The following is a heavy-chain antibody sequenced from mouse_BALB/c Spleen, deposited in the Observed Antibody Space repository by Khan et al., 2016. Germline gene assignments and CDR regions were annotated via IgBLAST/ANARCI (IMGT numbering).Heavy chain of an antibody. V-gene: IGHV3-2*02. J-gene: IGHJ1*01. D-gene: IGHD1-2*01. CDR3: TRSPTATPYLDA. CDR2: IRYSGST. CDR1: GYSITSDYA. Sequence: VQLKESGPGLVKPSQSLSLTCTVTGYSITSDYAWNWIRQFPGNKLEWMGYIRYSGSTTYNPSLKSRISITRDTSKNQFFLQLYSVTTEDTATXYCTRSPTATPYLDAGGAGTTVTVSS.